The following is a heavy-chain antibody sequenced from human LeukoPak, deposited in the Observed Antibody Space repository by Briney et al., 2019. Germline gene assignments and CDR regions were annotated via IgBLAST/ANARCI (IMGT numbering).Heavy chain of an antibody. V-gene: IGHV3-23*01. CDR3: ARDFLELTYYFDY. D-gene: IGHD1-7*01. J-gene: IGHJ4*02. CDR2: INGGGNT. CDR1: GFTFSINA. Sequence: GGSLRLSCAASGFTFSINAMSWVRQAPGKGLEWVSHINGGGNTDYADSVKGRFTISRDNSKNTLYLQMNSLRAEDTAVYYCARDFLELTYYFDYWGQGTLVTVSS.